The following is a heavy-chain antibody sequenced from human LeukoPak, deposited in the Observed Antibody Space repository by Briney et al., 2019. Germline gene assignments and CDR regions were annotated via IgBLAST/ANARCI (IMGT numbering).Heavy chain of an antibody. CDR1: GGSISGGDYF. CDR3: ARDARANYDFWSGPKYMDV. CDR2: IYYSGSA. D-gene: IGHD3-3*01. J-gene: IGHJ6*03. V-gene: IGHV4-30-4*08. Sequence: SQTLSLTCSVSGGSISGGDYFWSWIRQPPGKGLEWLGYIYYSGSAYYNPSLKSRVTISVDTSKNQFSLKLSSVTAADTAVYYCARDARANYDFWSGPKYMDVWGKGTTVTVSS.